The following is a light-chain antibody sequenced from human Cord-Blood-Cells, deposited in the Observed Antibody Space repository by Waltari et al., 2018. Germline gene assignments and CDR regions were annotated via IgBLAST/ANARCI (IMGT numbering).Light chain of an antibody. J-gene: IGLJ2*01. Sequence: SSVLTQDPAVSVALGQLVRISCQGDSLRSYYASWYQQKPGQAPVLVIYGKNKRPSGIPDRFSGSSSRNTASLTITGAQAEDEADYYCNSRDSSGNHVVFGGGTKLTVL. CDR1: SLRSYY. CDR2: GKN. CDR3: NSRDSSGNHVV. V-gene: IGLV3-19*01.